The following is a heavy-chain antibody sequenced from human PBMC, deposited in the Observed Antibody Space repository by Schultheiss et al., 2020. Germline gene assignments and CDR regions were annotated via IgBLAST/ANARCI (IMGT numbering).Heavy chain of an antibody. D-gene: IGHD6-19*01. Sequence: GGSLRLSCAASGFTFDDYAMHWVRQAPGKGLEWVAVISYDGSNKYYADSVKGRFTISRDNSKNTLYLQMNSLRAEDTAVYYCARERYSSGWNFDYWGQGTLVTVSS. CDR2: ISYDGSNK. J-gene: IGHJ4*02. V-gene: IGHV3-30-3*01. CDR3: ARERYSSGWNFDY. CDR1: GFTFDDYA.